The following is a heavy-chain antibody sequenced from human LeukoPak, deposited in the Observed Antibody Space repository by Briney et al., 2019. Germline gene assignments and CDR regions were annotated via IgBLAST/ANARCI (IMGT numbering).Heavy chain of an antibody. V-gene: IGHV4-34*01. J-gene: IGHJ5*02. Sequence: SETLSLTCAVYGGSFSGYYWSWIRQPPGKGLEWIGEINRSGSTNYNPSLKSRVTISVDTSKNQFSLKLSSVTAADTAVYYCARGGVRGVIIKNWFDPWGQGTLVTVSS. D-gene: IGHD3-10*01. CDR2: INRSGST. CDR3: ARGGVRGVIIKNWFDP. CDR1: GGSFSGYY.